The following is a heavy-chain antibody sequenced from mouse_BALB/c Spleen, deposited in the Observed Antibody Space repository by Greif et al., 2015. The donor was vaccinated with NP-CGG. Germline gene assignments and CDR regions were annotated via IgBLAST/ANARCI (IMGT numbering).Heavy chain of an antibody. CDR1: GFTFSSYG. J-gene: IGHJ1*01. Sequence: EVMLVESGGDLVKPGGSLKLSCAASGFTFSSYGMSWVRQTPDKRLEWVATISSGGSYTYYPDSVKGRFTISRDNAKNTLYLQMSSLKSEDTAMYYCARMDYDGHWYFDVWGAGTTVTVSS. CDR2: ISSGGSYT. V-gene: IGHV5-6*02. D-gene: IGHD2-4*01. CDR3: ARMDYDGHWYFDV.